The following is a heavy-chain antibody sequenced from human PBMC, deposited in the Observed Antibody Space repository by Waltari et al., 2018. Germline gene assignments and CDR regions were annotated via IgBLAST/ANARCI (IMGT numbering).Heavy chain of an antibody. CDR1: AGSIDTYY. Sequence: QVQLLESGPGLVKPSETLSLTCTVSAGSIDTYYWRWIRQPPGKGLEWISYIFHTGSTNYNPSLKSRVTMSVDTSKNQFSLKLSSVTAADTAVYFCARVANSGYDDRGHFDFWGQGTLVTVSS. D-gene: IGHD5-12*01. V-gene: IGHV4-59*01. CDR3: ARVANSGYDDRGHFDF. J-gene: IGHJ4*02. CDR2: IFHTGST.